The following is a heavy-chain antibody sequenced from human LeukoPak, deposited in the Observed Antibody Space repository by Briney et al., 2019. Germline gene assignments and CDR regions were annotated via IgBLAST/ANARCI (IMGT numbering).Heavy chain of an antibody. CDR3: ARDFEGPYCSGGSCFEIYYMDV. CDR1: GGSISSYY. D-gene: IGHD2-15*01. Sequence: SETLSLTCTVSGGSISSYYWSWIRQPPGKGLEWIGYIYYSGSTNYNPPLKSRVTISVDTSKNQFSLKLSSVTAADTAVYYCARDFEGPYCSGGSCFEIYYMDVWGKGTTVTISS. V-gene: IGHV4-59*01. J-gene: IGHJ6*03. CDR2: IYYSGST.